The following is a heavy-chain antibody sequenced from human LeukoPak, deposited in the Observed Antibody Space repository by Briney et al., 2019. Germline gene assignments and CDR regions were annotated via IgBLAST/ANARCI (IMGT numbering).Heavy chain of an antibody. CDR1: GFTFTSSA. CDR2: IVVGSGNT. CDR3: ARDLQNYGDGDY. V-gene: IGHV1-58*01. Sequence: SVKVSCKASGFTFTSSAVQWVRQARGQRLEWIGWIVVGSGNTNYAQKFQGRVTITRDMSTSTAYMELSSLRSEDTAVYYCARDLQNYGDGDYWGQGTLVTVSS. D-gene: IGHD4-17*01. J-gene: IGHJ4*02.